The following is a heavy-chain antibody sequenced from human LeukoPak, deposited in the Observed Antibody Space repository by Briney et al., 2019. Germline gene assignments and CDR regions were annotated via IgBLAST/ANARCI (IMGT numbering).Heavy chain of an antibody. D-gene: IGHD1-1*01. CDR2: IWYDGSNK. J-gene: IGHJ6*02. V-gene: IGHV3-33*01. CDR3: ARDVLERLYYYGMDV. CDR1: GFIFSSYG. Sequence: GRSLRLSCAASGFIFSSYGMHWVRQAPGKGLEWVAVIWYDGSNKYYADSVKGRFTISRDNSKNTLYLQMNSLRAEDTAVYYCARDVLERLYYYGMDVWGQGTTVTVSS.